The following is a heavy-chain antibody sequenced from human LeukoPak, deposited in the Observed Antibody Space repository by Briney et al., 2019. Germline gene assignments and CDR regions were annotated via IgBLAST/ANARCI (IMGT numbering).Heavy chain of an antibody. CDR2: ISGSGGST. Sequence: GGSLRLSCAASGFTFSSYAMSWVRQAPGKGLEWVSAISGSGGSTYYADSVKGRFTISRDNSKNTLYLQMNSLRAEDTAVYYCAKVPFIVVVPAAIDYWGQGTLVTVSS. J-gene: IGHJ4*02. V-gene: IGHV3-23*01. CDR1: GFTFSSYA. CDR3: AKVPFIVVVPAAIDY. D-gene: IGHD2-2*01.